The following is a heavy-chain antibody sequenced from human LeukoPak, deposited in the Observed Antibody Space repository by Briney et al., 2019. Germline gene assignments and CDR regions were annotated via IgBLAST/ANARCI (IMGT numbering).Heavy chain of an antibody. Sequence: GGSLRLSCAASGFTFSSYAMHWVRQAPGKGLEWVAVISYDGSNKYYADSVKGRFTISRDNSKNTLYLQMNSLRAEDTAVYYCASTIYYYDSSLYYWGQGTLVTVSS. J-gene: IGHJ4*02. CDR1: GFTFSSYA. CDR3: ASTIYYYDSSLYY. V-gene: IGHV3-30-3*01. CDR2: ISYDGSNK. D-gene: IGHD3-22*01.